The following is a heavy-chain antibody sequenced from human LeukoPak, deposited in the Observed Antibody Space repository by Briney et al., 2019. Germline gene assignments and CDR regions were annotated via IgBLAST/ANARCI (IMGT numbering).Heavy chain of an antibody. V-gene: IGHV4-34*01. J-gene: IGHJ6*02. D-gene: IGHD3-9*01. CDR2: TNHSGST. Sequence: SETLSLTCAVYGGSFSGYYWSWIRQPPGEGLEWIGETNHSGSTNYNPSLKSRVTISVDTSKNQFSLKLSSVTAADTAVYYCARAYYDILTGYRYGMDVWGQGTTVTVSS. CDR3: ARAYYDILTGYRYGMDV. CDR1: GGSFSGYY.